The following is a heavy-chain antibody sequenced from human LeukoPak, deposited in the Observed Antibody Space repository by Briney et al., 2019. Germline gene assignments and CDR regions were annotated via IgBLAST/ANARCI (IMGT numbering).Heavy chain of an antibody. J-gene: IGHJ6*03. V-gene: IGHV3-30*02. D-gene: IGHD3-22*01. CDR2: IRYDGSNK. Sequence: GGSLRLSCAASGFTFSSYGMHWVRQAPGKGLEWVAFIRYDGSNKYYADSVKGRFTISRDNSKNTLYLQMNSLRAEDTAVYYCAKSRSYYYDRLHMDVWGKGTTVTVSS. CDR1: GFTFSSYG. CDR3: AKSRSYYYDRLHMDV.